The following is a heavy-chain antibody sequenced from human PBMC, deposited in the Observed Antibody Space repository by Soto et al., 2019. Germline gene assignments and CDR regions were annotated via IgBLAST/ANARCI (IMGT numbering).Heavy chain of an antibody. CDR2: ISSSGSTI. D-gene: IGHD6-13*01. Sequence: GGSLGLSCAAFGFTFSDYYMSWIRQAPGKGLEWVSYISSSGSTIYYADSVKGRFTISRDNAKNSLYLQMNGLRAEDTSVYYCARIGIYSSSWYTYYGMDVWGQGTTVTVSS. CDR3: ARIGIYSSSWYTYYGMDV. CDR1: GFTFSDYY. V-gene: IGHV3-11*01. J-gene: IGHJ6*02.